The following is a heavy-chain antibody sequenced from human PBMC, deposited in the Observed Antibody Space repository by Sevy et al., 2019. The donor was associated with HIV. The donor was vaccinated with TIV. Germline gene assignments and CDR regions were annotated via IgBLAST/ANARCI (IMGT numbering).Heavy chain of an antibody. D-gene: IGHD3-16*02. CDR1: GGSFSGYY. V-gene: IGHV4-34*01. CDR2: ITHSENT. J-gene: IGHJ4*02. Sequence: SETLSLTCAVYGGSFSGYYWTFFRQPPGKGLEWIGEITHSENTNSNPSLKSRVTISVDTSKNQFSLKLTSVTAADTAVYFCARGRYDKYVWGSYRATYFDHWGQGTLVTVSS. CDR3: ARGRYDKYVWGSYRATYFDH.